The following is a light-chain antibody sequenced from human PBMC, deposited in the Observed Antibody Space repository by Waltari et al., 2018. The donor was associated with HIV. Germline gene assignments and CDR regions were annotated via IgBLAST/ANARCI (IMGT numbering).Light chain of an antibody. CDR2: KDN. Sequence: SSDLTQPPSVSVSPGPTARITCSGDALPKNYVYWYQPRSGQAPVLVIYKDNKRPSGITERFSGSSSGTMATLTISGARVEDEADYYCYSTGNNGDRGVFGGGTKVSVL. V-gene: IGLV3-10*01. CDR1: ALPKNY. CDR3: YSTGNNGDRGV. J-gene: IGLJ2*01.